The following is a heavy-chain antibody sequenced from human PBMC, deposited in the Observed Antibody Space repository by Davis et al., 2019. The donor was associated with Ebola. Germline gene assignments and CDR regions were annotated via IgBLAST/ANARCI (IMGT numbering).Heavy chain of an antibody. Sequence: PSETLSLTCTVSGDTVRHTISHWTWIRQSPGKGLEWIGHVYHSGSATYNPSLESRVTISVDTSTDQFSLRLKSVTAADTAVYYCARAWEWELPYYFDSWGQGTLVTVSP. D-gene: IGHD1-26*01. V-gene: IGHV4-61*01. CDR2: VYHSGSA. CDR1: GDTVRHTISH. CDR3: ARAWEWELPYYFDS. J-gene: IGHJ4*02.